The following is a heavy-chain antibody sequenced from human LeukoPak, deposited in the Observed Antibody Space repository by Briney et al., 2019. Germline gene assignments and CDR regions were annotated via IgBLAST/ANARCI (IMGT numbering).Heavy chain of an antibody. D-gene: IGHD3-3*01. CDR1: GGSISSSSYY. V-gene: IGHV4-39*07. CDR3: ARDGRVEYDFWRDPLLHYMDV. J-gene: IGHJ6*03. Sequence: SETLSLTCTVSGGSISSSSYYWGWIRQPPGKGLEWIGRIYYSGSTYYNPSLKSRVTISVDTSKNQFSLKLSSVTAADTAVYYCARDGRVEYDFWRDPLLHYMDVWGKGTTVTVSS. CDR2: IYYSGST.